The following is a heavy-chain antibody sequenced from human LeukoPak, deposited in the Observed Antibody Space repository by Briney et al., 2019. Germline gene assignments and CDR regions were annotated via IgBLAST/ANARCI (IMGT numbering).Heavy chain of an antibody. V-gene: IGHV3-53*01. J-gene: IGHJ4*02. CDR1: GFTVSSNS. D-gene: IGHD3-22*01. CDR2: IYSDNT. Sequence: PGGSLRLSCTVSGFTVSSNSMSWVRQAPGKGLEWVSFIYSDNTHYSDSVKGRFTISRDNSKNTLYLQMNSLRAEDTAVYYCARGHGGYYSDSSGPVDYWGQGTLVTVSS. CDR3: ARGHGGYYSDSSGPVDY.